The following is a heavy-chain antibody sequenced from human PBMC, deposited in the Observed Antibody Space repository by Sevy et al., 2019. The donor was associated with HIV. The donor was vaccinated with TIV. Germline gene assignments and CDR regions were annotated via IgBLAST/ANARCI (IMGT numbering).Heavy chain of an antibody. D-gene: IGHD3-10*01. Sequence: GGSLRLSCAASGFTFSDYSLNWVRQAPGKGLEWVSYISRSGTTRHYADSVRGRFTISRDDAMNSLCLQMSSLRDEDTAVYYCARDDTASYLPVSWGQGTLVTVSS. J-gene: IGHJ4*02. V-gene: IGHV3-48*02. CDR1: GFTFSDYS. CDR3: ARDDTASYLPVS. CDR2: ISRSGTTR.